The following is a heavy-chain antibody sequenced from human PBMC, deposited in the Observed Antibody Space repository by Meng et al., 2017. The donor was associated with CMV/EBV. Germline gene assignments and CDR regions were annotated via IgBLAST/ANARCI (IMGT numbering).Heavy chain of an antibody. CDR2: IEQDGSEK. J-gene: IGHJ4*02. CDR3: ALIGEMATIDY. Sequence: GESLKISCAASGFTFSSYWMSWVRQAPGKGLEWVANIEQDGSEKYYVDSVKGRFTISRDNAKNSLYLQMNSLRAEDTAVYYCALIGEMATIDYWGQGTLVTVSS. V-gene: IGHV3-7*01. D-gene: IGHD5-24*01. CDR1: GFTFSSYW.